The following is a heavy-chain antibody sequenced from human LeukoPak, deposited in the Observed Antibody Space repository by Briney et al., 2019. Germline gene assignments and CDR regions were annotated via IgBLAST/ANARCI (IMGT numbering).Heavy chain of an antibody. D-gene: IGHD3-22*01. V-gene: IGHV3-21*01. CDR1: AFTFSSYS. CDR2: ISSGSSYI. CDR3: ARTFSDYDSSGYYYTLDY. Sequence: GGSLRLSCAASAFTFSSYSMNWVRQAPGKGLEWVSSISSGSSYIYYADSVKGRFTISGDNAKNSLYLQMNSLRAEDTAVYYCARTFSDYDSSGYYYTLDYWGQGTLVTVSS. J-gene: IGHJ4*02.